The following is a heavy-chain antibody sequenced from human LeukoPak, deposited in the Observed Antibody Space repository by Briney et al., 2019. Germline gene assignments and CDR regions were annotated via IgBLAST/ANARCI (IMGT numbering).Heavy chain of an antibody. CDR1: GYTFTSYG. J-gene: IGHJ4*02. D-gene: IGHD4-17*01. V-gene: IGHV1-69*04. CDR3: AREKRGTVTTQY. CDR2: IIPILGIA. Sequence: ASVKASCKASGYTFTSYGISWVRQAPGQGLEWMGRIIPILGIANYAQKFQGRVTITADKSTSTAYMELSSLRSEDTAVYYCAREKRGTVTTQYWGQGTLVTVSS.